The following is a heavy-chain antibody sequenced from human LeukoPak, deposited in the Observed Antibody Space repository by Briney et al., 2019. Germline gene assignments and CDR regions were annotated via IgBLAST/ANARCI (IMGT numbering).Heavy chain of an antibody. CDR3: ARGSFEGRRIMITFGGVIAT. D-gene: IGHD3-16*02. CDR2: IYYSGST. Sequence: SETLSLTCTVSGGSISSSSYYWGWIRQPPGKGLEWIGSIYYSGSTYYNPSLKIRVTISVDTSKNQFSLKLRSVPAADTAVYYCARGSFEGRRIMITFGGVIATWGQGTLVTVSS. J-gene: IGHJ5*02. CDR1: GGSISSSSYY. V-gene: IGHV4-39*01.